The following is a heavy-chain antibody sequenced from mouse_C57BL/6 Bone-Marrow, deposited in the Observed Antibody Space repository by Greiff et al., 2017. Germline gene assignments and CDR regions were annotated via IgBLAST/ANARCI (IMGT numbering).Heavy chain of an antibody. CDR3: SPYGYYAMDY. Sequence: EVKLQESGPGLVKPSQSLSLSCSVTGYYITSGYYWSWMRQFPGNKLGWMGYISYDGSNNSNPSLKNLISITRDTSKNRFFLKLNSVTTEDTATYYWSPYGYYAMDYWGQGTSVTVSS. V-gene: IGHV3-6*01. D-gene: IGHD1-1*02. J-gene: IGHJ4*01. CDR2: ISYDGSN. CDR1: GYYITSGYY.